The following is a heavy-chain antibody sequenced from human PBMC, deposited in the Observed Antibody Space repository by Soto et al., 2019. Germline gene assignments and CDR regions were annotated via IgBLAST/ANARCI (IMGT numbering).Heavy chain of an antibody. CDR1: GFTFSSYA. CDR3: AKDLEGVYCSSTSCRPPQYFDY. J-gene: IGHJ4*02. D-gene: IGHD2-2*01. V-gene: IGHV3-23*01. Sequence: GSLRLSCAASGFTFSSYAMSWVRQAPGKGLEWVSAISGSGGSTYYADSVKGRFTISRDNSKNTLYLQMNSLRGEDTAVYYCAKDLEGVYCSSTSCRPPQYFDYWGQGTLVTVSS. CDR2: ISGSGGST.